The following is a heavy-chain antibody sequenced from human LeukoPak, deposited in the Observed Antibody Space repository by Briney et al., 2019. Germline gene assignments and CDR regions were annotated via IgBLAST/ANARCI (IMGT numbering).Heavy chain of an antibody. D-gene: IGHD3-22*01. Sequence: GGSLRLSCAASGFTISDFSMSWIRHAPGKGLEWLAYISSTGSTIYYADSVRGRFTISRDKAKRSVYLQMDSLRVEDTAVYYCVRDLGSDSSGYYHYWGQGTLVIVSS. CDR3: VRDLGSDSSGYYHY. CDR1: GFTISDFS. CDR2: ISSTGSTI. J-gene: IGHJ4*02. V-gene: IGHV3-11*01.